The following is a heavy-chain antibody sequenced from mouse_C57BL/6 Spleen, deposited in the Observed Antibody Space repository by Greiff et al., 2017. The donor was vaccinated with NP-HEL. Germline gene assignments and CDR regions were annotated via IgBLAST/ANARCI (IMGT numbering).Heavy chain of an antibody. CDR3: AREDDYDGGAWFAY. CDR1: GYTFTSYD. J-gene: IGHJ3*01. CDR2: IYPRDGST. D-gene: IGHD2-4*01. Sequence: LVESGPELVKPGASVKLSCKASGYTFTSYDINWVKQRPGQGLEWIGWIYPRDGSTKYNEKFKGKATLTVDTSSSTAYMELHSLTSEDSAVYFCAREDDYDGGAWFAYWGQGTLVTVSA. V-gene: IGHV1-85*01.